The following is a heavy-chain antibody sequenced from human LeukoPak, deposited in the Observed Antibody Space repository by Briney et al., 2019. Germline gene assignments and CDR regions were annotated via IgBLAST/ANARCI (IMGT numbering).Heavy chain of an antibody. CDR3: ARLPYFDLYALDSGEYNWFDP. CDR2: INHSGST. J-gene: IGHJ5*02. Sequence: PSETLSLTCAVYGGSFSGYYWSWIRQPPGKGLEWIGEINHSGSTNYNPSLKSRVTISVDTSKNQFSLKLSSVTAADTAVYYCARLPYFDLYALDSGEYNWFDPWGQGTLVTVSS. D-gene: IGHD3-9*01. CDR1: GGSFSGYY. V-gene: IGHV4-34*01.